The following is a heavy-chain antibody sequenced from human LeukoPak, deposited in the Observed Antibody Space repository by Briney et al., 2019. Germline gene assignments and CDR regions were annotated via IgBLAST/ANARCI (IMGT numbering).Heavy chain of an antibody. CDR2: IYYSGST. CDR3: ARGGDSSTLGVDY. CDR1: GGSISSSSYY. V-gene: IGHV4-39*07. Sequence: LETLSLTCTVSGGSISSSSYYWGWIRQPPGKGLEWIGSIYYSGSTYYNPSLKSRVTISVDTSKNQFSLKLSSVTAADTAVYYCARGGDSSTLGVDYWGQGTLVTVSS. D-gene: IGHD2-2*01. J-gene: IGHJ4*02.